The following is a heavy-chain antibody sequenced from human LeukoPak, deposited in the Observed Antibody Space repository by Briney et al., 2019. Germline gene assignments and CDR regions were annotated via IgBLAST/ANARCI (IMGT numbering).Heavy chain of an antibody. V-gene: IGHV4-30-4*01. CDR2: IYYSGST. CDR1: GGSISSGDYY. J-gene: IGHJ4*02. D-gene: IGHD3-9*01. Sequence: PSETLSLTCTVSGGSISSGDYYWSWIRQPPGQGLEWNGYIYYSGSTYYNPSIKSRVTISVDTSKNQFSLKLSSVTAADTAVYYCARQQCYDILTGYYFDYWGQGTLVTVSS. CDR3: ARQQCYDILTGYYFDY.